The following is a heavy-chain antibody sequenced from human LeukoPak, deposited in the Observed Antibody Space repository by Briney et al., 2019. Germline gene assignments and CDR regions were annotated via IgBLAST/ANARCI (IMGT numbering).Heavy chain of an antibody. Sequence: GESLKISCKGSGYRFTNYWIGWVRQMPGKGLEWMGIIYPGDSDTRYSPSFQGQVTISADKSISTAYLQWSSLKASDTAMYYCARQKAGYSFGYDFWGQGTLVTVSS. CDR3: ARQKAGYSFGYDF. CDR1: GYRFTNYW. J-gene: IGHJ4*02. V-gene: IGHV5-51*01. D-gene: IGHD5-18*01. CDR2: IYPGDSDT.